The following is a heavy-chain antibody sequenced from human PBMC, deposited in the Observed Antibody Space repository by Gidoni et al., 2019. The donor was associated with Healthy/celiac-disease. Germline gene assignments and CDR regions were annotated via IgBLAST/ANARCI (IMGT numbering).Heavy chain of an antibody. CDR1: GFTFSSYW. CDR3: ARDRGSFKPHDAFDI. V-gene: IGHV3-7*01. J-gene: IGHJ3*02. D-gene: IGHD1-26*01. Sequence: EVQLVESGGGLVKPGGSLRLSCAASGFTFSSYWMSWVRQAPGKGLEWVANIKQDGSEKYYVDSVKGRFTISRDNAKNSLYLQMNSLRAEDTAVYYCARDRGSFKPHDAFDIWGQGTMVTVSS. CDR2: IKQDGSEK.